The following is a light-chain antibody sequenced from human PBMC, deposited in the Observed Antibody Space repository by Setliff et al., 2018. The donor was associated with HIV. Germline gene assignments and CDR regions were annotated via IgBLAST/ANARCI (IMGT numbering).Light chain of an antibody. CDR3: SSYTSSSTYV. J-gene: IGLJ1*01. V-gene: IGLV2-14*01. CDR1: SSDVGGYNY. CDR2: DVS. Sequence: QSALAQPASVSGSPGQSITISCTGTSSDVGGYNYVSWYQQHPGKAPKLVISDVSKRPSGVSSRFSGSKSGNTASLTISGLQTEDEADYYCSSYTSSSTYVFGTGTKVTVL.